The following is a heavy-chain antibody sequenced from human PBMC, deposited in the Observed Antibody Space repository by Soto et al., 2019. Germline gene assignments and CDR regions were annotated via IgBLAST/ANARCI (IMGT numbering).Heavy chain of an antibody. D-gene: IGHD3-16*02. CDR1: GFTFSNFA. CDR2: ISRTGGAA. J-gene: IGHJ4*02. Sequence: EVQLLESGGGLVQPGGSLRLSCAASGFTFSNFAMFWVRQAPGKGLERVSSISRTGGAAHYADSVNGRFTISRDNSKNTLFLQMDSLRAEDTAVYYCAKAYDYIWGSYPRELEYWGQGTLVTVSS. CDR3: AKAYDYIWGSYPRELEY. V-gene: IGHV3-23*01.